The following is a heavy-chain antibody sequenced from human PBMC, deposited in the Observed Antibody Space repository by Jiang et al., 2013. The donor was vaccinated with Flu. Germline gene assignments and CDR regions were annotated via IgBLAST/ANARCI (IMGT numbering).Heavy chain of an antibody. Sequence: GAEVKKPGATVKISCKVSGYTFTDYYMHWVQQAPGKGLEWMGLVDPEDGETIYAEKFQGRVTITADTSTDTAYMELSSLRSEDTAVYYCATDSRITMVRARGEYGMDVWGQGTTVTVSS. CDR1: GYTFTDYY. V-gene: IGHV1-69-2*01. J-gene: IGHJ6*02. CDR2: VDPEDGET. CDR3: ATDSRITMVRARGEYGMDV. D-gene: IGHD3-10*01.